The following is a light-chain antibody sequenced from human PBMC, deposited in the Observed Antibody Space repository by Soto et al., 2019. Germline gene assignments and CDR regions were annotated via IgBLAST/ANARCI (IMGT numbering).Light chain of an antibody. CDR2: EVN. Sequence: QSVLTQPPSASGSPGQSVTISCTGTSSDVGSHNFVSWYQQHPGRAPKLIIFEVNKRPSGVPNRFSGSKSGNTASLTVSGLQVEDEAHYYCSSYEGNKKLIFGAGTKLTVL. CDR3: SSYEGNKKLI. V-gene: IGLV2-8*01. CDR1: SSDVGSHNF. J-gene: IGLJ2*01.